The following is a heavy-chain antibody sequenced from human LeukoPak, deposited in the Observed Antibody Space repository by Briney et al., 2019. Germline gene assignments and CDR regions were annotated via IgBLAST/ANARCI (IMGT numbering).Heavy chain of an antibody. CDR1: GFTFSSYA. D-gene: IGHD3-9*01. CDR3: AKGGSPFDFDSAFDY. Sequence: PGGSLRLSCAASGFTFSSYAMSWVRQAPGKGLEWVSAISGSGGSTYYADSVKGRFTISRDNSMDTLYLQMNSLRAEGTAVYYCAKGGSPFDFDSAFDYWGQGTLVTVSS. CDR2: ISGSGGST. V-gene: IGHV3-23*01. J-gene: IGHJ4*02.